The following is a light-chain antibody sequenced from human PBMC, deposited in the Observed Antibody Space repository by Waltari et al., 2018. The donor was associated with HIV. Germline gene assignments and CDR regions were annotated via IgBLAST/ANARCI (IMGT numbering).Light chain of an antibody. CDR2: WAS. Sequence: DIVMTQSPDSLAVSLGARAPTNCKSSPSVLYTSNSNNYLAWYQQKPGQPPTLLIYWASTRESGVPDRFSGSGSGTEFTLTISSLQAEDVAVYYCQQYYSTPITFGQGTRLEIK. CDR3: QQYYSTPIT. V-gene: IGKV4-1*01. J-gene: IGKJ5*01. CDR1: PSVLYTSNSNNY.